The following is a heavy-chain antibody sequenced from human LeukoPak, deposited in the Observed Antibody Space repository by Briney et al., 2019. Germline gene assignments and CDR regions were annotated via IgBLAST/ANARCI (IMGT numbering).Heavy chain of an antibody. CDR3: ARHGGIAVAGDAFDI. V-gene: IGHV4-59*08. J-gene: IGHJ3*02. D-gene: IGHD6-19*01. Sequence: PSETLSLTCTVSGGSISSYYWSWIRQPPGKGLEWIGYIYYSGSTNYNPSLKSRVTISVDTSKNQFSLKLSSVTAADTAVYYCARHGGIAVAGDAFDIWGQGTMVTVSS. CDR2: IYYSGST. CDR1: GGSISSYY.